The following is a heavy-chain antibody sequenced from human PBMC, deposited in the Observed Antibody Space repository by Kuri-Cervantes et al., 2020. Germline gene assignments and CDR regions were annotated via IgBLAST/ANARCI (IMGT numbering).Heavy chain of an antibody. V-gene: IGHV3-9*01. J-gene: IGHJ4*02. CDR2: ISWNSGSI. CDR1: GFTFDDYA. CDR3: ARTIQVWTKAEGY. Sequence: SLKISCAASGFTFDDYAMHWVRQAPGKGLEWVSGISWNSGSIGYADSVKGRFTISRDNAKNSLYLQMNSLRAEDTAVYYCARTIQVWTKAEGYWGQGTLVTVSS. D-gene: IGHD3/OR15-3a*01.